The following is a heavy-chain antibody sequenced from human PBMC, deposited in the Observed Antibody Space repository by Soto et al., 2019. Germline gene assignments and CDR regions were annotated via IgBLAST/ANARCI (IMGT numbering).Heavy chain of an antibody. CDR3: ARMIDGYNFRAFDI. Sequence: SGPTLVNPTQTLTLTCTFSGFSLTTHGMCVNWIRRPPGRALEWLARIDWDDDIYYSTSLKTRLTISKDTSKNQVVLTMTNMEPVDTGTYYCARMIDGYNFRAFDIWGQGTMVTVSS. J-gene: IGHJ3*02. D-gene: IGHD5-12*01. V-gene: IGHV2-70*11. CDR2: IDWDDDI. CDR1: GFSLTTHGMC.